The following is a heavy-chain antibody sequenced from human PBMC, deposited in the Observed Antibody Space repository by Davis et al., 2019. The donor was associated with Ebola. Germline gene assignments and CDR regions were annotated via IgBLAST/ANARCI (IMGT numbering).Heavy chain of an antibody. CDR3: AQNGMRYW. J-gene: IGHJ4*02. D-gene: IGHD2-8*02. CDR2: ISYDGSNK. CDR1: GFTFSGYA. V-gene: IGHV3-30*04. Sequence: GGSLRLSCVASGFTFSGYAMHWVRQAPGKGLEWVAVISYDGSNKYYADSVKGRFTISRDNSQNTLSLQMNSLRAEDTAVYYCAQNGMRYWGGQGTLVTVSS.